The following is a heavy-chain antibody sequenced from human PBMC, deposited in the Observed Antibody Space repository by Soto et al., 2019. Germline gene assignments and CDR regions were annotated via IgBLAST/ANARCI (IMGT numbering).Heavy chain of an antibody. J-gene: IGHJ4*02. CDR1: GYSFTSYW. CDR3: ARHLAGNRDY. V-gene: IGHV5-51*01. D-gene: IGHD3-3*02. CDR2: IFPGDSDT. Sequence: PGESLKISCKGSGYSFTSYWIGWVRQMPGKGLEWMGIIFPGDSDTRYSPSFQGQVTISVDNAKNTLYLQMNSLRAEDTAVYYCARHLAGNRDYWGQGTLVTVSS.